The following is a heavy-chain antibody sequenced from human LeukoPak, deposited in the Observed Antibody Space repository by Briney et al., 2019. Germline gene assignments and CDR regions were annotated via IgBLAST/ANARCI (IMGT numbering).Heavy chain of an antibody. CDR3: ARGPRQWLAFDY. Sequence: ASVKVSCKASGGTFSSYAISWVRQAPGQGLEWMGRIIPILGIANYAQKFQGRVTITADKSTSTAYMELSSLRSEDTAVYYCARGPRQWLAFDYWGQGTLVTVSS. D-gene: IGHD6-19*01. V-gene: IGHV1-69*04. CDR2: IIPILGIA. CDR1: GGTFSSYA. J-gene: IGHJ4*02.